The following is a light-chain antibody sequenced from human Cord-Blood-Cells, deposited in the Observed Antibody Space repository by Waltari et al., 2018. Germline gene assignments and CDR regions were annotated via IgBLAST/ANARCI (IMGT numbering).Light chain of an antibody. J-gene: IGLJ1*01. CDR1: KLGDKY. CDR2: QDS. V-gene: IGLV3-1*01. Sequence: SYELTPPPSVSVSPGQTASLTCSGDKLGDKYACWYQQKPGQSPVLVIYQDSKRPSGIPERFSGSNSGNTATLTISGTQAMDEADYYCQAWDSSTYVFGTGTKVTVL. CDR3: QAWDSSTYV.